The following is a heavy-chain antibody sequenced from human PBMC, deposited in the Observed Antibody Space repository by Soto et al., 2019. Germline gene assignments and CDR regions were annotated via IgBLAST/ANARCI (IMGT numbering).Heavy chain of an antibody. CDR3: ARHPGYYDILTGYTTYYFAY. Sequence: SETLSPTCTVSGGSIGTYYWSWIRQPQGKGLEWIGYIYYRGNTDYNPSLKSRVTISLDTPKNQFSLKLSSVTAADTAVYYCARHPGYYDILTGYTTYYFAYWGQGILVTV. CDR2: IYYRGNT. V-gene: IGHV4-59*08. CDR1: GGSIGTYY. J-gene: IGHJ4*02. D-gene: IGHD3-9*01.